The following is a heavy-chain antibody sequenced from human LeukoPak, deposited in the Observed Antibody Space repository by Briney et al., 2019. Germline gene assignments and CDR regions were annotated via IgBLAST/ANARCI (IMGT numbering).Heavy chain of an antibody. V-gene: IGHV3-66*01. CDR3: ARDQWELPGED. D-gene: IGHD1-26*01. CDR2: IYSGGST. Sequence: GGSLRLSCAASGFTVSSNYMSWVRQAPGKGLEWVSVIYSGGSTYYADSVKGRFIISRDNSKNTLYLQMNSLRAEDTAVYYCARDQWELPGEDWGQGTLVTVSS. J-gene: IGHJ4*02. CDR1: GFTVSSNY.